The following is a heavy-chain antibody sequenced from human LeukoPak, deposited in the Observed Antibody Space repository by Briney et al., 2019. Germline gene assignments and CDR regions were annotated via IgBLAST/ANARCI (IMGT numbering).Heavy chain of an antibody. V-gene: IGHV3-23*01. CDR3: ARDPYYYDSSGYYYVPPRPLFDY. Sequence: PSETLSLTCTVSGGSISSSSYYWGWIRQAPGKGLEWVSAISGSGGSTYYADSVKGRFTISRDNSKNILFLQMNSLRAEDTAVYYCARDPYYYDSSGYYYVPPRPLFDYWGQGTLVTVSS. J-gene: IGHJ4*02. CDR2: ISGSGGST. CDR1: GGSISSSSYY. D-gene: IGHD3-22*01.